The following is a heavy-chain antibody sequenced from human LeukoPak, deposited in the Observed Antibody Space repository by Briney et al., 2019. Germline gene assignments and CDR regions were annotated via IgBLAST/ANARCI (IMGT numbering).Heavy chain of an antibody. V-gene: IGHV3-48*04. CDR1: GFTFSSYA. CDR3: ARDNLPNSYDSSGADS. J-gene: IGHJ4*02. Sequence: KSGGSLRLSCAASGFTFSSYAMSWVRQAPGKGLEWISYISGGTTTVFYADSVKGRFTISRDNAKNSLYLQMNSLRAEDTAVYFCARDNLPNSYDSSGADSWGQGTLVTVSS. CDR2: ISGGTTTV. D-gene: IGHD3-22*01.